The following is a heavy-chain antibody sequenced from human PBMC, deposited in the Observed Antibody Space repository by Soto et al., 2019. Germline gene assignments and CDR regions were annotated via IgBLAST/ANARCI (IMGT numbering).Heavy chain of an antibody. Sequence: SVKVSCKASGGTFSSYAISWVRQAPGQGLEWMGGIIPIFGTANYAQKFQGRVTITADESTSTAYMELSSLRSDDTAVYYCARSIVVVTALDYWGQGTLVTVSS. CDR3: ARSIVVVTALDY. J-gene: IGHJ4*02. CDR1: GGTFSSYA. D-gene: IGHD2-21*02. V-gene: IGHV1-69*13. CDR2: IIPIFGTA.